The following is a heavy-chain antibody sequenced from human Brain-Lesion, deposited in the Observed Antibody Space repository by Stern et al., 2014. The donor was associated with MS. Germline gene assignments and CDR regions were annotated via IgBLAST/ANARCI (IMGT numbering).Heavy chain of an antibody. D-gene: IGHD3-3*01. V-gene: IGHV1-2*02. CDR2: INPKTGGV. CDR1: GYIFTGYY. CDR3: ARDQRGITIFGVVTDYYYLGMDV. J-gene: IGHJ6*02. Sequence: QVQLVQSGAEVKKPGAFVKLSCKTSGYIFTGYYIHWVRQAPGQGVEWMAWINPKTGGVKEVQKVQGRVTMSMEPSISTAYVELSSLTSDDTAVYYCARDQRGITIFGVVTDYYYLGMDVWGQGTTVTVSS.